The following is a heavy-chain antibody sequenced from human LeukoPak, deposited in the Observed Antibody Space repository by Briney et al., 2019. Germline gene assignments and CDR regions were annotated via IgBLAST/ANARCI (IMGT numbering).Heavy chain of an antibody. J-gene: IGHJ4*02. V-gene: IGHV4-30-4*08. CDR3: ARGFGAVNRGPSFDY. D-gene: IGHD3-16*01. CDR1: GGSISSGDYY. Sequence: PSETLSLTCTVSGGSISSGDYYWSWIRQPPGKGLEWIGYIYYSGSTYYNPSLKSRVTISVDTSKNQFSLKLSSVTAADTAVYYCARGFGAVNRGPSFDYWGQGTLVTVSS. CDR2: IYYSGST.